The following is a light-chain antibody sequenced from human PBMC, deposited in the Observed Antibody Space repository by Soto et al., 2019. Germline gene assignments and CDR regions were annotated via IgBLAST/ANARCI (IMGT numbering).Light chain of an antibody. V-gene: IGKV1-27*01. CDR1: QSISHY. CDR3: QKYDNGPFT. J-gene: IGKJ3*01. CDR2: AAS. Sequence: DIQMTQSPSSLSASVGDRVTITCRATQSISHYLAWYQQRPGGVPKLLIHAASTLHSGVSSRFSGSGSGTDFTLTISSLQPEDVGTYYCQKYDNGPFTFGPGTKVDLK.